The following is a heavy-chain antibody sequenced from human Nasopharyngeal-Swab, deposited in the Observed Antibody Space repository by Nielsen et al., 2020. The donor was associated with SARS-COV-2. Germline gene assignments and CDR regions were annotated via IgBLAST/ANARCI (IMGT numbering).Heavy chain of an antibody. CDR3: ARVLGNDAFDM. CDR2: INPNSGGT. CDR1: GYSFTGEY. J-gene: IGHJ3*02. D-gene: IGHD2-15*01. Sequence: ASVKVSCKASGYSFTGEYMHWVRQAPGQGLEWMGWINPNSGGTEYAQKFQGKFTMTRDTSISTAYMELSSLRFDDTAVYYCARVLGNDAFDMWGQGTMITVSS. V-gene: IGHV1-2*02.